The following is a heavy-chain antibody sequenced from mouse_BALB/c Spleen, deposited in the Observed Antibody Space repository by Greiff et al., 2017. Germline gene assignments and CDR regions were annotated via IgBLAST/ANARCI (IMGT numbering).Heavy chain of an antibody. CDR3: ARGVFAY. Sequence: VQLKESGGGLVQPGGSRKLSCAASGFTFSSFGMHWVRQAPEKGLEWVAYISSGSSTIYYADTVKGRFTISRDNPKNTLFLQMTSLRSEDTAMYYCARGVFAYWGQGTLVTVSA. V-gene: IGHV5-17*02. J-gene: IGHJ3*01. CDR1: GFTFSSFG. CDR2: ISSGSSTI.